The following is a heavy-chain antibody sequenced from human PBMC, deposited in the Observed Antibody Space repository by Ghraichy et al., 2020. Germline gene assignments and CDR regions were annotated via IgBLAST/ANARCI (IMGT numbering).Heavy chain of an antibody. Sequence: GGSLRLSCAASGFTFSTYSMDWVRQAPGKGLEWISHITSNSDKIHYGDSVKGRFTISRDNARNTLYLQMNSLRDEDTAVYFCAKFTPYGSGTYLFDYWGQGTLVTVS. D-gene: IGHD3-10*01. CDR1: GFTFSTYS. V-gene: IGHV3-48*02. CDR2: ITSNSDKI. CDR3: AKFTPYGSGTYLFDY. J-gene: IGHJ4*02.